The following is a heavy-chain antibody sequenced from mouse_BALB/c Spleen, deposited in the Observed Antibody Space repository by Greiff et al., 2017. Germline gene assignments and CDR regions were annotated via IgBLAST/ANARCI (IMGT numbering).Heavy chain of an antibody. CDR1: GFSLTSYG. CDR3: ARELLRLPYAMDY. CDR2: IWGDGST. J-gene: IGHJ4*01. Sequence: QVQLQQSGPGLVAPSQSLSITCTVSGFSLTSYGVSWVRQPPGKGLEWLGVIWGDGSTNYHSALMSRLSISKDNSKSQVFLKMNSLQTDDTAMYYCARELLRLPYAMDYWGQGTSVTVSS. V-gene: IGHV2-3*01. D-gene: IGHD1-2*01.